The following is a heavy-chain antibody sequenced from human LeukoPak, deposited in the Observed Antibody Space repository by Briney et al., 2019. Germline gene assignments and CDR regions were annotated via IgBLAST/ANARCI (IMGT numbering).Heavy chain of an antibody. D-gene: IGHD6-6*01. V-gene: IGHV3-21*01. CDR1: GFTFSSYS. CDR2: ISSSSGNI. CDR3: SRGGSSSGDGLDY. Sequence: GGSLRLSCAASGFTFSSYSMNWVRQAPGKGLEWVSSISSSSGNIYYADSVKGRFTISRDNAKNSLYLQMNSLRAEDTAVYYCSRGGSSSGDGLDYWGQGTLVTLSS. J-gene: IGHJ4*02.